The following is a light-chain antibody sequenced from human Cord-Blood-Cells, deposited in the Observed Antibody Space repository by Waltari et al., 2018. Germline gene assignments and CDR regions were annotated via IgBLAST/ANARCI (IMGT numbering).Light chain of an antibody. V-gene: IGKV1-33*01. CDR2: DAS. J-gene: IGKJ2*01. CDR3: QQYDNLYT. Sequence: DIQMTQSPSSLSASAGERVTITCQESQDIRHYLNWYQQKPGKAPKLLISDASHLETGVPSRFSGSGSGTDLTIPISSLQPEEIATYYCQQYDNLYTFGQGTKLEIQ. CDR1: QDIRHY.